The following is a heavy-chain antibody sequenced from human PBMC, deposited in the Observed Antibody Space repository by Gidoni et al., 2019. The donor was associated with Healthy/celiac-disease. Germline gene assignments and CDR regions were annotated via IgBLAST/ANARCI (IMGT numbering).Heavy chain of an antibody. J-gene: IGHJ6*02. CDR2: SSGSGGST. Sequence: EVQLLGSGGGLVPPGGSLRLSCAAPGFTFSSYAMSWVRHAPGKGLEWVSASSGSGGSTYYADSVKGRFTISRDNSKNTLYLQMNSLRAEDTAVYYCAKSTYSGSSGGMDVWGQGTTVTVSS. CDR1: GFTFSSYA. CDR3: AKSTYSGSSGGMDV. D-gene: IGHD1-26*01. V-gene: IGHV3-23*01.